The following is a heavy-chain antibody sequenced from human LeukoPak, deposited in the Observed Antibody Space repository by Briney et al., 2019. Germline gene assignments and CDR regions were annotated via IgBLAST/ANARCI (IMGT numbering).Heavy chain of an antibody. CDR1: GDTFSSNSAA. Sequence: SQTLSLTCAISGDTFSSNSAAWNWISQSPSRGLEWLVRTYYRSKWYNDCAISIKSRITINTDTSKNQFSLQLNSVTSEDTAVYYCARSPPPHGQFDYWGQGTLVTVSS. V-gene: IGHV6-1*01. CDR3: ARSPPPHGQFDY. CDR2: TYYRSKWYN. J-gene: IGHJ4*02. D-gene: IGHD4-17*01.